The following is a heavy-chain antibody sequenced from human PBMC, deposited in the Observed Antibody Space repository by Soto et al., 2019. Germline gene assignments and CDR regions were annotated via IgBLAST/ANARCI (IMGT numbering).Heavy chain of an antibody. J-gene: IGHJ6*02. Sequence: QVQLVESGGGLVKPGGSLRLSCAASGFTFSDYYMSWIRQAPGKGLEWVSYISSSGSTIYYADSVKGRFTISRDNAKNSLYLQMNSLRAEDTAVYYCARDPPQYYDFWGPTGPRMDVWGQGTTVTVSS. D-gene: IGHD3-3*01. CDR2: ISSSGSTI. CDR1: GFTFSDYY. V-gene: IGHV3-11*01. CDR3: ARDPPQYYDFWGPTGPRMDV.